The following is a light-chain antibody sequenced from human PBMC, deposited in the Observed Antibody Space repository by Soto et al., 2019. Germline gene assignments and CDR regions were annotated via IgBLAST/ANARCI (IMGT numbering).Light chain of an antibody. Sequence: QSVLTQPPSVSGAPGQRVTISCTGSSSNIGAGYDVHWYQHLPGTAPKLLIYGNNNRPSGVPDRFSGPKSGTSASLAITGLQAEDEADYYCQSYDSSLSGYVFGTGTKLTVL. CDR2: GNN. CDR3: QSYDSSLSGYV. V-gene: IGLV1-40*01. J-gene: IGLJ1*01. CDR1: SSNIGAGYD.